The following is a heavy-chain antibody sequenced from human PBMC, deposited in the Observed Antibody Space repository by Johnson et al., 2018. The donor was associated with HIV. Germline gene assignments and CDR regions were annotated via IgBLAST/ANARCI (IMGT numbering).Heavy chain of an antibody. CDR3: AAWGGVGAGRAFDI. Sequence: VQLVESGGGVVRPGGSLRLSCAASGFTFDDYGMSWVRQAPGKGLEWVSGINWNGGSTGYADSVKGRFTISRDNAKNSLYLQMNSLRAEDTGLGYCAAWGGVGAGRAFDIWGQGTMVTVSS. CDR2: INWNGGST. CDR1: GFTFDDYG. V-gene: IGHV3-20*04. D-gene: IGHD1-26*01. J-gene: IGHJ3*02.